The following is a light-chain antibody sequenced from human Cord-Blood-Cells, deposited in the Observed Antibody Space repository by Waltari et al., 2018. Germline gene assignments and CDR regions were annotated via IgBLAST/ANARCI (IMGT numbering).Light chain of an antibody. CDR1: TNASACVNY. Sequence: QPALTQAPSAPRSPGQSVPIPAPGTTNASACVNYVSWSQQHPGKAPKLMIYEVSKRPSGVPDRFSGSKSGNTASLTVSGLQAEDEADYYCSSYAGSNNFVAFGGGTKLTVL. CDR2: EVS. CDR3: SSYAGSNNFVA. V-gene: IGLV2-8*01. J-gene: IGLJ2*01.